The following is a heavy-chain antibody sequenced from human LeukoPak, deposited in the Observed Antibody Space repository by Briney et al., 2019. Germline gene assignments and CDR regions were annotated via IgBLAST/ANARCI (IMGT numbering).Heavy chain of an antibody. V-gene: IGHV3-23*01. Sequence: GGSLRLSCAASGFTFSSYAMSWVRQAPGMGLEWVSSIGSSGDITYYADSVKGRFTISRDNVKNSLYLQMNSLRAEDTAFYYCVRGITMFQHWGQGTLVTVSS. D-gene: IGHD3-10*01. CDR3: VRGITMFQH. J-gene: IGHJ1*01. CDR2: IGSSGDIT. CDR1: GFTFSSYA.